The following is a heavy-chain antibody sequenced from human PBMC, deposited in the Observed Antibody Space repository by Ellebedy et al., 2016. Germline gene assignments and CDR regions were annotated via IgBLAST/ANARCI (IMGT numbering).Heavy chain of an antibody. CDR1: GGSISSSNW. V-gene: IGHV4-4*02. Sequence: SQTLSLTCAVSGGSISSSNWWSWIRQPPGKGLEWIGEINHSGSTNYNPSLKSRATISVDTSKNQFSLKLSSVTAADTAVYYCARGSGSYYFDYWGQGTLVTVSS. D-gene: IGHD3-10*01. CDR2: INHSGST. J-gene: IGHJ4*02. CDR3: ARGSGSYYFDY.